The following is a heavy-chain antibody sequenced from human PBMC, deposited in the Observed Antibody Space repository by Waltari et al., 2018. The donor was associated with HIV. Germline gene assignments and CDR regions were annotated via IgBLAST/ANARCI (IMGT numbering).Heavy chain of an antibody. Sequence: QVQLVQSGTEVKKPGASVKVSCKASGYPFTQYGISWVRQAPGQGLEWMGWTSTYNLNTNYAQKFQGRITLTIDTSTSTVYMELMSLTSDDTAVYYCAREGFCRGGSCYSGAVDIWGQGTLVTVSS. V-gene: IGHV1-18*04. CDR1: GYPFTQYG. CDR3: AREGFCRGGSCYSGAVDI. CDR2: TSTYNLNT. D-gene: IGHD2-15*01. J-gene: IGHJ3*02.